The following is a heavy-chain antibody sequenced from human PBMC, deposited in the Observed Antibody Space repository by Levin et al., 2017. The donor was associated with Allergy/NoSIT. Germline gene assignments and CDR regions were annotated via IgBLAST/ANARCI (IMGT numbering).Heavy chain of an antibody. J-gene: IGHJ4*02. CDR2: IYSGDNT. CDR1: GFTVSNNY. CDR3: ASLSGAYIGS. D-gene: IGHD7-27*01. Sequence: LSLTCAASGFTVSNNYMNWVRQAPGKGLEWVSIIYSGDNTYYADSVKGRFTVSRDNSKNTLYLQMNSLRAEDTAVYFCASLSGAYIGSWGQGTLVTVSS. V-gene: IGHV3-66*01.